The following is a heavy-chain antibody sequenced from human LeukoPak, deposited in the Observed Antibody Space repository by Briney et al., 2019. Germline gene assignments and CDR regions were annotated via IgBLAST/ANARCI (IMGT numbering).Heavy chain of an antibody. V-gene: IGHV1-2*02. CDR2: INPNSGGT. CDR1: GYTFTGYY. J-gene: IGHJ3*02. D-gene: IGHD3-3*01. Sequence: ASVKVSCKASGYTFTGYYMHWVRQAPGQGLEWMGWINPNSGGTNYAQKFQGRVTMTRDTSISTAYMELSRLRSDDTAAYYCARMRLESLSFLEWLNRSGGAFDIWGQGTMVTVSS. CDR3: ARMRLESLSFLEWLNRSGGAFDI.